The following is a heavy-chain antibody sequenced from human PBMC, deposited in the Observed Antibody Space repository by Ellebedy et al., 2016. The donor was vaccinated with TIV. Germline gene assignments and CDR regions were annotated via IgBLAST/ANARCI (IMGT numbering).Heavy chain of an antibody. CDR2: ISGSGGST. CDR3: AKDPDPYYDILTGYYLGY. CDR1: GFTFSSYA. J-gene: IGHJ4*02. D-gene: IGHD3-9*01. Sequence: GESLKISXAASGFTFSSYAMSWVRQAPGKGLEWVSAISGSGGSTYYADSVKGRFTISRDNSKNTLYLQMNSLRAEDTAVYYCAKDPDPYYDILTGYYLGYWGQGTLVTVSS. V-gene: IGHV3-23*01.